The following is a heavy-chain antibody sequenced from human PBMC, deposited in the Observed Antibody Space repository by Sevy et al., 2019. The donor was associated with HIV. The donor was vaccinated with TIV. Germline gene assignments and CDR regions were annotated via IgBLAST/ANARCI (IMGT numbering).Heavy chain of an antibody. CDR1: GSSFESFA. CDR3: TRGSGIDYYEKGMDL. D-gene: IGHD3-10*01. CDR2: ISKSSSCI. Sequence: GGSLRLSCAASGSSFESFAMNWVRQAPGKGLEWVAYISKSSSCIYYADSVKGRFTISRDNAKNSLFLQMNSLGAEDTAIYYCTRGSGIDYYEKGMDLWGQGTTVTVSS. J-gene: IGHJ6*02. V-gene: IGHV3-21*04.